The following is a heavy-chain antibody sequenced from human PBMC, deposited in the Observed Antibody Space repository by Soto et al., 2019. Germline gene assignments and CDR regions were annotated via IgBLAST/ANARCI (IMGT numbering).Heavy chain of an antibody. CDR2: IWYDGSNK. CDR1: GFTFSSYG. D-gene: IGHD3-3*01. Sequence: GGSLRLSCAASGFTFSSYGMHWVRQAPGKGLEWVAVIWYDGSNKYYADSVKGRFTISRDNSKNTLYLQMNSLRAEDTAVYYCARLTVLRFLEWAQNDAFDIWGQGTMVTVSS. CDR3: ARLTVLRFLEWAQNDAFDI. J-gene: IGHJ3*02. V-gene: IGHV3-33*01.